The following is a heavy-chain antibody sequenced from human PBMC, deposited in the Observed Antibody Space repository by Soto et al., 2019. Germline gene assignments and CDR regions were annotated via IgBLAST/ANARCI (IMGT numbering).Heavy chain of an antibody. CDR2: IYYSGTT. D-gene: IGHD3-3*02. Sequence: SENAYLTSAVSDECITSNSYFWAWIRQPPGKGLEWIGSIYYSGTTYYNPSLKSRVTISVDRSKNQFSLKLSSVTAADTAVYYCPRHFSFDYFDYWGQGALVTV. J-gene: IGHJ4*02. CDR1: DECITSNSYF. V-gene: IGHV4-39*01. CDR3: PRHFSFDYFDY.